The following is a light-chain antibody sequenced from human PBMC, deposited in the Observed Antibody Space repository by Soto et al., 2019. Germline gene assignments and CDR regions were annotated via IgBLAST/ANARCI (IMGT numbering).Light chain of an antibody. J-gene: IGKJ4*01. CDR3: LQRSNWPLT. V-gene: IGKV3-11*01. CDR1: QSVSSY. Sequence: EIVLTQSPATLSLSPGERATLSCRASQSVSSYLAWYQQKPGQAPGLLIYDASNRATGIPARFSGSGSGTDFTLTISSLEPEDFAVYYCLQRSNWPLTFGGGTKVEIK. CDR2: DAS.